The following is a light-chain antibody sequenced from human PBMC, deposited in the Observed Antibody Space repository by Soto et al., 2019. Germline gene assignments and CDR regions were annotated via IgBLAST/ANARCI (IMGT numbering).Light chain of an antibody. Sequence: EVVFTQSPGTLSLSPGERATLSCRASQSLSSSFLAWYQQAPGQAPRLLIYGASSRATGIPDRFSGSGSGTDFTLTISRXEPEDFAVYYCQQFNYSPWTFGQGTKVDIK. CDR3: QQFNYSPWT. J-gene: IGKJ1*01. V-gene: IGKV3-20*01. CDR2: GAS. CDR1: QSLSSSF.